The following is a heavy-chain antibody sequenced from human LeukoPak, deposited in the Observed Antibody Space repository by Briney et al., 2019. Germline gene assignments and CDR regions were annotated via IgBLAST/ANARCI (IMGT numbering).Heavy chain of an antibody. CDR1: GFTFSSYE. Sequence: QPRGSLRLSCAASGFTFSSYEMNWVRQAPGKGLEWLSYIDTDDSTTYYADSVKGRFTISRDNAKNSLYLQMNSLRAEDTAVYYCARDGGWGYYFDFWGQGTLVTVSS. CDR3: ARDGGWGYYFDF. D-gene: IGHD6-19*01. J-gene: IGHJ4*02. CDR2: IDTDDSTT. V-gene: IGHV3-48*03.